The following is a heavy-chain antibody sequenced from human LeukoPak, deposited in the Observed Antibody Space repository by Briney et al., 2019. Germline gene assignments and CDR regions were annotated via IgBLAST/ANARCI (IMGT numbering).Heavy chain of an antibody. CDR2: INHSGST. D-gene: IGHD6-13*01. V-gene: IGHV4-34*01. CDR1: GGSFSGYY. J-gene: IGHJ4*02. CDR3: ARESRYSSPH. Sequence: ETSETLSLTCAVYGGSFSGYYWSWIRQPPGKGLERIGEINHSGSTNYNPSLKSRVTIPVDTSKNQFSLKLSSVTAADTAVYYCARESRYSSPHWGQGTLVTVSS.